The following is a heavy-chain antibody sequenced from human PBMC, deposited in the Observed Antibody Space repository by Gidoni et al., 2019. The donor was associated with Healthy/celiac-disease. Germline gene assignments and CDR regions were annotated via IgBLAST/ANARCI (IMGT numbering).Heavy chain of an antibody. Sequence: QVQLVQSGAEVKKPGASVKVSCKASGYTFTGYYMHWVRQAPGQGLEWMGWINPNSGGTTYAQKFQGWVTMTRDTSLSTAYMELSRLRSDDTAVYYCARSDIVVVPAAISAYYYYYGMDVWGQGTTVTVSS. V-gene: IGHV1-2*04. CDR2: INPNSGGT. CDR1: GYTFTGYY. CDR3: ARSDIVVVPAAISAYYYYYGMDV. J-gene: IGHJ6*02. D-gene: IGHD2-2*01.